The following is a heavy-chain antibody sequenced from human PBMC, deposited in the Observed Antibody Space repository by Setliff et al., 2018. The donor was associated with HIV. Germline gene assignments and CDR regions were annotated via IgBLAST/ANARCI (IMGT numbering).Heavy chain of an antibody. J-gene: IGHJ4*02. CDR2: IHYNEKT. V-gene: IGHV4-39*01. CDR3: ARHWSGYSSGWYGEELDY. D-gene: IGHD6-19*01. Sequence: SETLSLTCTVSGFSFRNSFYNWGWIRQPPGKGLEWIGSIHYNEKTYYNPSLKSRVTISVDTSKNRFSVKLSSVTAADTAVYYCARHWSGYSSGWYGEELDYWGQGTLVTVSS. CDR1: GFSFRNSFYN.